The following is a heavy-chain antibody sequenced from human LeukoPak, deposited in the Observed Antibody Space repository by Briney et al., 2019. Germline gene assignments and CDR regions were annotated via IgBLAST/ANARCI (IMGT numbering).Heavy chain of an antibody. CDR1: GGSISSYY. J-gene: IGHJ6*03. CDR3: ARGIVGGSWYMDV. V-gene: IGHV4-59*01. CDR2: IYYSGST. D-gene: IGHD1-26*01. Sequence: SETLSLTCTVSGGSISSYYWSWIRQPPGKGLEWIGYIYYSGSTNYNPSLKSRVTISVDTSKNQFSLKLSPVTAADTAVYYCARGIVGGSWYMDVWGKGTTVTVSS.